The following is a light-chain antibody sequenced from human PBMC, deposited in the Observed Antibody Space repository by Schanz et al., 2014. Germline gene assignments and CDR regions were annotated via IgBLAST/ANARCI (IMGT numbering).Light chain of an antibody. CDR1: SSDVGGYNY. CDR2: DVS. CDR3: AAWDDSLQGWV. Sequence: QSALTQPRSVSGSPGQSVAISCTGTSSDVGGYNYVSWYQHHPGKAPKLMIYDVSKRPSGVPDRFSGSKSGNTASLTISGLQSEDEAAFYCAAWDDSLQGWVFGGGTKVTVL. V-gene: IGLV2-11*01. J-gene: IGLJ3*02.